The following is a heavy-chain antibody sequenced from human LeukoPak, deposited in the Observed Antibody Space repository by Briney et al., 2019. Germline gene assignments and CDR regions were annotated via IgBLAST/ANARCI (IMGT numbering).Heavy chain of an antibody. CDR3: AKEAIAARPSNWFDP. CDR1: GLTFNNYA. Sequence: PGGSLRLSCAASGLTFNNYAMSWVRQAPGKGLEWVSALSSSGGSTYYADSVKGRFTISRDNSKNTLYLQMNSLRAEDTAVYYCAKEAIAARPSNWFDPWGQGTLVTVSS. V-gene: IGHV3-23*01. CDR2: LSSSGGST. D-gene: IGHD6-6*01. J-gene: IGHJ5*02.